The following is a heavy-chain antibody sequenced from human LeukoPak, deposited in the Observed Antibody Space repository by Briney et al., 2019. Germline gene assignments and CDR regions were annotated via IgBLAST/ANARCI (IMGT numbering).Heavy chain of an antibody. CDR1: GGTFSSYA. J-gene: IGHJ6*02. CDR3: ARESYYYYGMDV. V-gene: IGHV1-69*13. Sequence: ASVKVSCKASGGTFSSYAISWVRQAPGQGLEWMGGIIPIFGTANYAQKFQGRVTITADESTSTAYMELRSLRSDDTAVYYCARESYYYYGMDVWGQGTTVTVSS. CDR2: IIPIFGTA.